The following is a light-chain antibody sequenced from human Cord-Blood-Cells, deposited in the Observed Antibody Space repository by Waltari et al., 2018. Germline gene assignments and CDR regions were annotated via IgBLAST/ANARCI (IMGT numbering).Light chain of an antibody. CDR1: TGAVPSGHY. CDR3: LLSYSGARV. CDR2: DTS. Sequence: QAVVTQEPSLTVSPGGQVTLTFGPGTGAVPSGHYPYWFQQKPGQAPRTLIYDTSNKPSWTPARFSGSLLGGKAALTLSGAQPEDEAEYYCLLSYSGARVFGGGTKLTVL. V-gene: IGLV7-46*01. J-gene: IGLJ3*02.